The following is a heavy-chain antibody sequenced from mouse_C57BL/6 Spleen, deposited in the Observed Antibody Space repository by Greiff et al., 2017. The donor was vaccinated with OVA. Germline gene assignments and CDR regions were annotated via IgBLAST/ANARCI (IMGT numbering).Heavy chain of an antibody. Sequence: EVKVEESGPGMVKPSQSLSLTCTVTGYSITSGYDWHWIRHFPGNKLEWMGYISYSGSTNYNPSLKSRISITHDTSKNHFFLKLNSVTTEDTATYYCARGSLDYDGSSWFAYWGQGTLVTVSA. CDR2: ISYSGST. J-gene: IGHJ3*01. CDR1: GYSITSGYD. V-gene: IGHV3-1*01. D-gene: IGHD1-1*01. CDR3: ARGSLDYDGSSWFAY.